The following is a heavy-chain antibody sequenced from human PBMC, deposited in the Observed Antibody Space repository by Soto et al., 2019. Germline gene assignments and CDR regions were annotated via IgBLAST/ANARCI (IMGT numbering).Heavy chain of an antibody. J-gene: IGHJ3*02. V-gene: IGHV3-30*18. CDR2: ISYDGSNK. CDR3: AKLVWFGPGALEI. D-gene: IGHD3-10*01. Sequence: QVQLVESGGGVVQPGRSLRLSCVVSGFTFTTYGMHWVRQAPGKGLEWVAVISYDGSNKNYVDSVKGRFTISRDNSKNTVYLQMNSLRAEDTAVYYCAKLVWFGPGALEIWGQGTMVTVSS. CDR1: GFTFTTYG.